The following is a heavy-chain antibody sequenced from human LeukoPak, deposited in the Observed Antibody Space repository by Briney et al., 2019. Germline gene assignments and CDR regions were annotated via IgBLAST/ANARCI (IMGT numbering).Heavy chain of an antibody. CDR1: GGSMNTY. D-gene: IGHD1-14*01. CDR3: ARLALTATGHYYYGMDV. CDR2: IYYSGTT. Sequence: SETLSLTCTVSGGSMNTYWGWIRQPPGKGLEWIGSIYYSGTTYYNPSLQSRVTISVDTSKNQFSLKLSSVTAADTAVYYCARLALTATGHYYYGMDVWGQGTTVTVSS. J-gene: IGHJ6*02. V-gene: IGHV4-39*01.